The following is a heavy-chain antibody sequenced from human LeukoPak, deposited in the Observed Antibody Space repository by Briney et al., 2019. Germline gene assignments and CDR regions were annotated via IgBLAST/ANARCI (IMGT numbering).Heavy chain of an antibody. CDR1: GFAFDDHT. CDR2: ISWEGSTT. J-gene: IGHJ4*02. D-gene: IGHD6-13*01. CDR3: AKARSSSWSYLES. Sequence: GGSLRLSCATSGFAFDDHTMHWVRQLPGKGLEWLCLISWEGSTTYYADSVEDRFTISRDTSKNSLYLQMNSLRTGDTALYYCAKARSSSWSYLESWGQGTPVTVSS. V-gene: IGHV3-43*01.